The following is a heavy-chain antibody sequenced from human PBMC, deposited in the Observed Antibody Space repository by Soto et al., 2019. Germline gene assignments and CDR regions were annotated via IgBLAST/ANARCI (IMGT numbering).Heavy chain of an antibody. CDR3: AKDPSVVTNGFDY. V-gene: IGHV3-30*18. J-gene: IGHJ4*02. CDR2: ISYDGSNK. Sequence: PGGPPRLSCAASGFTFSSYGMHWVRQAPGKGLEWVAVISYDGSNKYYADSVKGRFTISRDNSKNTLYLQMNSLRAEDTAVYYCAKDPSVVTNGFDYWGQGTLVTVSS. D-gene: IGHD3-22*01. CDR1: GFTFSSYG.